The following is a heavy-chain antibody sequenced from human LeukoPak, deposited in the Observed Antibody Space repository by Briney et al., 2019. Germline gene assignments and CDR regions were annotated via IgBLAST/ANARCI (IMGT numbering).Heavy chain of an antibody. Sequence: QAGGSLRLSCAASGFTVSSNYMTWVRQAPGKGLEWISLIYSGGSTHYADSMKGRFTISRDNSKNTLYLQMNSLRAEDTAVYYCAKDAGSGWLYYFDYWGQGTLVTVSS. D-gene: IGHD6-19*01. CDR1: GFTVSSNY. CDR3: AKDAGSGWLYYFDY. V-gene: IGHV3-53*01. CDR2: IYSGGST. J-gene: IGHJ4*02.